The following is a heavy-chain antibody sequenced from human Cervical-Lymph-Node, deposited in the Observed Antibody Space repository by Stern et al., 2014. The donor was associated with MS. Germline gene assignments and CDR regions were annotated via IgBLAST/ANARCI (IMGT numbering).Heavy chain of an antibody. D-gene: IGHD6-13*01. CDR2: IYHAGTT. J-gene: IGHJ5*02. Sequence: VQLLESGPGLVKPSGTLSLTCAVSGDSISSSNWWSWVRQSPGKGLEWVGDIYHAGTTNYNSTLKSRLTISADNSKNQFSLKLTSVTAADTAVYYCVRALGSSSFRYWFDPWGQGTLVIVSS. CDR3: VRALGSSSFRYWFDP. CDR1: GDSISSSNW. V-gene: IGHV4-4*02.